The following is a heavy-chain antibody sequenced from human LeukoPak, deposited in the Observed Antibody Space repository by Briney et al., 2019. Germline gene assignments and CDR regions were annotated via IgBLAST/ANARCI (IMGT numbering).Heavy chain of an antibody. J-gene: IGHJ4*02. CDR2: ISFDGNNQ. D-gene: IGHD6-13*01. V-gene: IGHV3-30*03. CDR3: ARDSGSRWFGPIDY. Sequence: PGGSLRLSCAASGFTFSSYAMSWVRQAPGKGLEWVALISFDGNNQQYADSVKGRFTISRDLFKNTLYLQMNSLRVEDTAVYFCARDSGSRWFGPIDYWGQGTLVIVSS. CDR1: GFTFSSYA.